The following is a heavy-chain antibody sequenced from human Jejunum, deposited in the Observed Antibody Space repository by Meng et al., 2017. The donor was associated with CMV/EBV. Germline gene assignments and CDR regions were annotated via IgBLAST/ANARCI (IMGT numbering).Heavy chain of an antibody. Sequence: QVRLVHPGSRLKQPGASVKVSCRPSGYTFTSYAINWVRQAPGQGPDWMGWIDPNTGNPTYDQGFTGRFVFSLDTSVSTAYLQINSLRADDTAVYYCARDSPLDGYSLLDYWGQGTLVTVSS. J-gene: IGHJ4*02. D-gene: IGHD5-24*01. CDR2: IDPNTGNP. CDR1: GYTFTSYA. CDR3: ARDSPLDGYSLLDY. V-gene: IGHV7-4-1*02.